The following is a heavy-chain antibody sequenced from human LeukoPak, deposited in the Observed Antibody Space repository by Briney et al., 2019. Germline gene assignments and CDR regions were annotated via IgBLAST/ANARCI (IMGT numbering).Heavy chain of an antibody. V-gene: IGHV1-18*01. D-gene: IGHD4-17*01. J-gene: IGHJ4*02. CDR1: GDTFTNYG. CDR2: ISAYNGNT. CDR3: ARALRLEEEYYFDN. Sequence: ASVKVSCKASGDTFTNYGITWVRQAPGQGLEWMGWISAYNGNTKYAQKLQGRVTMTTDTSTSTAYMELKSLRSDDTAVYYCARALRLEEEYYFDNWGQGTLVTVSS.